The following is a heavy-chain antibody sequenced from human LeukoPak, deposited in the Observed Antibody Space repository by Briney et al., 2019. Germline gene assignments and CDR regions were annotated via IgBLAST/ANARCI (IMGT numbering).Heavy chain of an antibody. V-gene: IGHV3-7*05. J-gene: IGHJ4*02. Sequence: RGSLRLSCAASGFTFSSYWMSWVRQAPGKRLEWVANKKQDGSEKYYVDSVKGRFTISRDNARNSLYLQMNSLRAEDTAVYYCARERADLWFGELYYTNWGQGTLVTVSS. CDR1: GFTFSSYW. D-gene: IGHD3-10*01. CDR2: KKQDGSEK. CDR3: ARERADLWFGELYYTN.